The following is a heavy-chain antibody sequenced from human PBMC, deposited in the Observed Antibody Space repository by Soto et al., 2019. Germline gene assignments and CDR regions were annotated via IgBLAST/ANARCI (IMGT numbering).Heavy chain of an antibody. CDR3: ARAFIAAAGWRDYYYYGMDV. CDR1: GGSFSGYY. CDR2: INHSGST. D-gene: IGHD6-13*01. V-gene: IGHV4-34*01. Sequence: SETLSLTCAVYGGSFSGYYWSWIRQPPGKGLEWIGEINHSGSTNYNPSLKSRVTISVDTSKNQFSLKLSSVTAADTAVYYCARAFIAAAGWRDYYYYGMDVWGQGTTVTVSS. J-gene: IGHJ6*02.